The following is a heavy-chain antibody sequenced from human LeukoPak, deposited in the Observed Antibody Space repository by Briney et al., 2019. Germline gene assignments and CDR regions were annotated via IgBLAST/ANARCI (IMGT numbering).Heavy chain of an antibody. Sequence: PGGALEPPCPAPGPPFVFFGITGAPQAPGKGREGGGVLSHDGDNKKYADSVKGRFTISRDNSKKTLYLQMNSLRAEDTAVYYCAKTMIIEAITHMDVWGQGTTVTVSS. D-gene: IGHD3-22*01. V-gene: IGHV3-30*18. CDR3: AKTMIIEAITHMDV. J-gene: IGHJ6*02. CDR1: GPPFVFFG. CDR2: LSHDGDNK.